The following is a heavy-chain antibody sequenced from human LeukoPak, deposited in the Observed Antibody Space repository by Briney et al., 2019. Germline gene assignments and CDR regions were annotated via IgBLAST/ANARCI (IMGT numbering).Heavy chain of an antibody. CDR2: INHSGST. CDR3: ARHPYYYYGMDV. J-gene: IGHJ6*02. Sequence: PSETLSLTCAVYGGSFSGYYWSWIRQPPGKGLEWIGEINHSGSTYYNPSLKSRVTISVDTSKNQFSLKLSSVTAADTAVYYCARHPYYYYGMDVWGQGTTVTVSS. CDR1: GGSFSGYY. V-gene: IGHV4-34*01.